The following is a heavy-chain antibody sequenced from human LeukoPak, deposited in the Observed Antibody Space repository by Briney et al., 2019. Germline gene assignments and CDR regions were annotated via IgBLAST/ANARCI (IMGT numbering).Heavy chain of an antibody. CDR1: GFTFSSYA. V-gene: IGHV3-30-3*01. CDR3: ARTVDHYDFWSGYLPWYYGMDV. J-gene: IGHJ6*02. Sequence: GSLRLSCAASGFTFSSYAMHWVRQAPGKGLEWVAVISYDGSNKYYADSVKGRFTISRDNSKNTLYLQMNSLRAEDTAVYYCARTVDHYDFWSGYLPWYYGMDVWGQGTTVTVSS. D-gene: IGHD3-3*01. CDR2: ISYDGSNK.